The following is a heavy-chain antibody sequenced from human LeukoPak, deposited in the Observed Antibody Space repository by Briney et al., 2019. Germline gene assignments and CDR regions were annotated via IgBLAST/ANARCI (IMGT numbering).Heavy chain of an antibody. V-gene: IGHV3-11*01. J-gene: IGHJ4*02. D-gene: IGHD3-22*01. Sequence: GGSLRLSCAASGFTFSDYYMSWIRQAPGKGLEWVSYISSSGSTIYYADSVKGRFTISRDNAKNSLYLQMNSLRAEDTAVYYCARVRYYYDSSGYYLADYWGQGTLVTVPS. CDR2: ISSSGSTI. CDR3: ARVRYYYDSSGYYLADY. CDR1: GFTFSDYY.